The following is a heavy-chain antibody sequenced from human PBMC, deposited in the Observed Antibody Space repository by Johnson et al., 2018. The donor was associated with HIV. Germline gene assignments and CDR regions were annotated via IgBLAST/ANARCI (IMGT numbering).Heavy chain of an antibody. V-gene: IGHV3-15*01. CDR2: IKTKTDGGKT. Sequence: VQLVESGGGLVKPGGSLRLSCAASGFSFRNAWMSWVRQAPGKGLEWVGRIKTKTDGGKTDYAAPVKGRFTISRDDSKNTLYMQMNSLKTEDTAVYYCAKDQWSSSWTNDAFDFWGQGTMVTVSS. J-gene: IGHJ3*01. D-gene: IGHD6-13*01. CDR3: AKDQWSSSWTNDAFDF. CDR1: GFSFRNAW.